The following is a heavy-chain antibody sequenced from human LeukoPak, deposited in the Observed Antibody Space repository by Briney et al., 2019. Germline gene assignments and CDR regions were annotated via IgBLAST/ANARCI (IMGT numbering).Heavy chain of an antibody. J-gene: IGHJ3*02. CDR1: GGSISSSSYY. CDR2: FYDSGNT. Sequence: SETLSLTCIVSGGSISSSSYYWDWIRQAPGEGLEWIGNFYDSGNTRYNPSLKSRVTISGDTSKNQSSLKLTSVTLAVTAVYYWARHTHSGYSGYENAFDIWGQGTMVTVSS. CDR3: ARHTHSGYSGYENAFDI. D-gene: IGHD5-12*01. V-gene: IGHV4-39*01.